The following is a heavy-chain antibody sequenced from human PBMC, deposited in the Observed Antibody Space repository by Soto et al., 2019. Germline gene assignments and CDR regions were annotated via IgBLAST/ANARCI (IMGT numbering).Heavy chain of an antibody. J-gene: IGHJ6*02. CDR3: ARVNLDYVTGMDV. D-gene: IGHD4-17*01. CDR1: GGSISDY. Sequence: QVHLQESGPGLVKPSQTLSLTCTVSGGSISDYWSWVRQHPGKGLEWIGYIYNSGTTYYNPSLQSRLTMSVDTSKNQFSLQLSSVTAADTAVYYCARVNLDYVTGMDVWGQGTTVTVSS. CDR2: IYNSGTT. V-gene: IGHV4-31*03.